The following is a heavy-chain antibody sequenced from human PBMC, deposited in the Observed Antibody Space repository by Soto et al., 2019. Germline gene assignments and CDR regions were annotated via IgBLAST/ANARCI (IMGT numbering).Heavy chain of an antibody. V-gene: IGHV3-23*01. CDR1: GFTFSSYA. Sequence: VGSLRLSCAASGFTFSSYAMGWVRQGPGKGLEWVAVVSIGGSTHYADSVRGRFTISRDNSKNTLSLQMNSLTAEDTAVYFCAKRRGAGGHFDYWGQGALVTVSS. J-gene: IGHJ4*02. CDR2: VSIGGST. CDR3: AKRRGAGGHFDY. D-gene: IGHD2-15*01.